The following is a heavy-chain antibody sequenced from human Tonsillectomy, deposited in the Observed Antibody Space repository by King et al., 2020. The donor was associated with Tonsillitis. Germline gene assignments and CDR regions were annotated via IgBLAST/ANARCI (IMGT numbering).Heavy chain of an antibody. D-gene: IGHD3-22*01. V-gene: IGHV3-53*01. J-gene: IGHJ6*02. Sequence: EVQLVESGGGLIQPGGSLRLSCAASGFTVSSNYMSWVRQAPGKGLEWVSVIYSGGSTYYADSVKGRFTISRDNSKNTLYLKMNSLRAEDTAVYYCARVFLGGYYYDSDYGMDVWGQGTTVTVSS. CDR3: ARVFLGGYYYDSDYGMDV. CDR2: IYSGGST. CDR1: GFTVSSNY.